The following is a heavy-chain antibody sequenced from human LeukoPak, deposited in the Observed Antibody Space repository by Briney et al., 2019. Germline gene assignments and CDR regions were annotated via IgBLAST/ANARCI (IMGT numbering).Heavy chain of an antibody. CDR2: IRYDGSNK. CDR1: GFTFSSYG. CDR3: LTGFAKVVDV. V-gene: IGHV3-30*02. Sequence: GGSLRLSCAASGFTFSSYGMHWVRQAPGKGLEWVAFIRYDGSNKYYADSVKGRFTISRDNSKNTLYLQMNSLRAEDTAVYYCLTGFAKVVDVWGKGTTVTISS. J-gene: IGHJ6*04. D-gene: IGHD3-9*01.